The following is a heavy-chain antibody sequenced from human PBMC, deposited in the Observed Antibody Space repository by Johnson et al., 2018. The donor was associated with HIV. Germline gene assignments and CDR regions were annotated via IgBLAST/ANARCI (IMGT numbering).Heavy chain of an antibody. Sequence: VQLVESGGGLVQPGGSLRLSCAASGFTFSSYAMSWVRQAPGKGLEWVSAISGSGGSTYYADSVKGRFTISRDNSKNMLFLQINSLRVEDTAVYYCARVRVGAFDSWGQGTMVTVSS. J-gene: IGHJ3*02. CDR3: ARVRVGAFDS. CDR2: ISGSGGST. CDR1: GFTFSSYA. V-gene: IGHV3-23*04. D-gene: IGHD1-26*01.